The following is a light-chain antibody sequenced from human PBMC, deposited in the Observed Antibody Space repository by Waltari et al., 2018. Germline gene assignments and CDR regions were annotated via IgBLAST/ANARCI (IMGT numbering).Light chain of an antibody. J-gene: IGLJ2*01. V-gene: IGLV2-14*01. CDR3: SSYTSSGVV. CDR2: DVY. Sequence: QSALTQPASVSGSPGQAIIISCTGTGSEVGGYDYVSWYQQYPGKAPRLIIYDVYKRPSGVSNRFSGSKSDNTASLTISGLQAEDESVYYCSSYTSSGVVFGGGTKLTVL. CDR1: GSEVGGYDY.